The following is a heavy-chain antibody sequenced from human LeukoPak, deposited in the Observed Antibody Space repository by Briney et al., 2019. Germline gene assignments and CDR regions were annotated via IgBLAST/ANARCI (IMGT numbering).Heavy chain of an antibody. J-gene: IGHJ4*02. D-gene: IGHD2-2*01. CDR2: IDPSSTYI. V-gene: IGHV3-21*04. CDR3: ARVLAVCSSTSCYDY. CDR1: GFTFRSYS. Sequence: GGSLRLSCAASGFTFRSYSMNWVRQAPGKGLEWVSAIDPSSTYIYYADSVKGRFTISRDNAENSLYLQMNSLRVEDTAVYYCARVLAVCSSTSCYDYWGQGTLVTVSS.